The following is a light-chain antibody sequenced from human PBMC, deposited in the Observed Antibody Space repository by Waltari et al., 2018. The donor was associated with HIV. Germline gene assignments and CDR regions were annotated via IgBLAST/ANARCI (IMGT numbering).Light chain of an antibody. CDR3: SSYAGSSMSYA. CDR2: DVT. CDR1: SSDVGAFKY. V-gene: IGLV2-8*01. Sequence: QSALTPPPSASRSPGQSVSISCTGASSDVGAFKYVSWYQQHPGKAPKLLIYDVTKRPSGVPDRFSGSKSGNTASLTVSGLQAEDEAHYYCSSYAGSSMSYAFGTGTKVTVL. J-gene: IGLJ1*01.